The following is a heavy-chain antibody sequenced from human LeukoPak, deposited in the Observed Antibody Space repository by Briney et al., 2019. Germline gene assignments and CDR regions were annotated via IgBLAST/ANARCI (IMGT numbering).Heavy chain of an antibody. V-gene: IGHV3-48*01. D-gene: IGHD2-15*01. CDR3: ARDRVANYFDY. Sequence: GGSLRLSCAASGFTFSSYNMNWVRQAPGKGLQWVSYISSSSSTIYYADSVKGRFTISRDNAKNSLYLQMNSLRAEDTAVYYCARDRVANYFDYWGQGTLVTVSS. CDR1: GFTFSSYN. J-gene: IGHJ4*02. CDR2: ISSSSSTI.